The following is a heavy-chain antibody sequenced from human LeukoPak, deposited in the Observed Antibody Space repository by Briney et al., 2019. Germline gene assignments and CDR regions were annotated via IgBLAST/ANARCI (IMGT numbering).Heavy chain of an antibody. D-gene: IGHD2-2*01. J-gene: IGHJ4*02. CDR1: SGSISNYS. CDR2: IYYSGST. V-gene: IGHV4-59*01. CDR3: ARGGYVVVPLDVRRWFDY. Sequence: SETLSLTCTVSSGSISNYSWSWIRQPPGKGLEWIGYIYYSGSTNYNPSLKSRVTISVDTSKNQFSLKLSSVTAADTAVYYCARGGYVVVPLDVRRWFDYWGQGTLVTVSS.